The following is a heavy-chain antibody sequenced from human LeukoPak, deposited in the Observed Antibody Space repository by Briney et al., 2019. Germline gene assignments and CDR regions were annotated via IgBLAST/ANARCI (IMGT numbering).Heavy chain of an antibody. Sequence: PGGSLRLSCAASGSTFSDYWVSWVRQAPGQGLEWVAKINQDGREQHFVDSVKGRFTISRDNAQNSLFLQMDSLRAEDTAVYYCTGGALDYWGQGALVSVSS. V-gene: IGHV3-7*04. CDR2: INQDGREQ. J-gene: IGHJ4*02. CDR3: TGGALDY. CDR1: GSTFSDYW.